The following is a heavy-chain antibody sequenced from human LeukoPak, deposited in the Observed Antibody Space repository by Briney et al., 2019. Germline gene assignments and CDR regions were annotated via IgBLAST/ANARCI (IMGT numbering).Heavy chain of an antibody. Sequence: GSLRLSCAXSGFTFSSYDMHWVRHATGKGLEWVSAIGTAGDTYYPGSVKGRFTISRENAKNSLYLQMNSLRAGDTAVYYCARGKPYSSGWFDYYYYGMDVWGQGTTVTVSS. CDR3: ARGKPYSSGWFDYYYYGMDV. J-gene: IGHJ6*02. CDR2: IGTAGDT. V-gene: IGHV3-13*01. CDR1: GFTFSSYD. D-gene: IGHD6-19*01.